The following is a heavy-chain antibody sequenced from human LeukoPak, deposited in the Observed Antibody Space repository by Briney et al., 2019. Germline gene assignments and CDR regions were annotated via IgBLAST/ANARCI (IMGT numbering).Heavy chain of an antibody. D-gene: IGHD2-2*01. Sequence: PGGSLRLSCAASGFTFSDYGMHWVRQAPGKGLEWVAVISYDGSNKYYADSVKGRFTISRDNSKNTLYLQMNSLRAEDTAVYYCAKDMPSSYWGQGTLVTVSS. J-gene: IGHJ4*02. CDR1: GFTFSDYG. V-gene: IGHV3-30*18. CDR3: AKDMPSSY. CDR2: ISYDGSNK.